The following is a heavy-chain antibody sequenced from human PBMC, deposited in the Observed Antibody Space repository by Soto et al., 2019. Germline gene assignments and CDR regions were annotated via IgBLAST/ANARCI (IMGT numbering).Heavy chain of an antibody. D-gene: IGHD3-3*01. CDR3: ARGTGYDFWSGYYNPRGFDY. J-gene: IGHJ4*02. CDR1: GGSVSSDSYY. CDR2: VYYSGST. V-gene: IGHV4-61*01. Sequence: SETLSLTCTVSGGSVSSDSYYWSWIRQPPGKGLEWIGYVYYSGSTTYNPSLKSRVTISVDTSKNQFSLGLSSGSAADTAVYYCARGTGYDFWSGYYNPRGFDYWGQGTLVTVSS.